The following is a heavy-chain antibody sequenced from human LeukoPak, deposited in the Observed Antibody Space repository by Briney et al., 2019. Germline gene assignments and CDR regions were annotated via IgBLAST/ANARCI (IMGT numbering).Heavy chain of an antibody. Sequence: SETLSLTCIVSGDSIISDTYYWGWIRQPPGKGLEWIGSIYYRGRTSYNPSLESRVSISEDSPTKQYSLRLTSVTAADTAVYYCARVRGRGIVATIFDYWGQGTLVTVSS. J-gene: IGHJ4*02. D-gene: IGHD5-12*01. V-gene: IGHV4-39*07. CDR1: GDSIISDTYY. CDR3: ARVRGRGIVATIFDY. CDR2: IYYRGRT.